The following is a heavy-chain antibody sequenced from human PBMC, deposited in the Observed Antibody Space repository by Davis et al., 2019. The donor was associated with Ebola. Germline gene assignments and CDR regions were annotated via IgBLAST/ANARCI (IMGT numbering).Heavy chain of an antibody. V-gene: IGHV3-30*04. Sequence: PGGSLRLSCAASGFTFRSFAMHWVRQAPGKGLEWVAAISKDEANRYYAASVMGRFTISRDNSKNTLCLQMNSLRVEDTAVYYCARDDDRAYESRGSLDYWGPGTLVTVSS. J-gene: IGHJ4*02. D-gene: IGHD5-12*01. CDR3: ARDDDRAYESRGSLDY. CDR1: GFTFRSFA. CDR2: ISKDEANR.